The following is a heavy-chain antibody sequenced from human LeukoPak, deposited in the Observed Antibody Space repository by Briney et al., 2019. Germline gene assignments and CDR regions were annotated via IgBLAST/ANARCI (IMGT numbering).Heavy chain of an antibody. CDR1: GFTFSAYY. Sequence: PGGSLRLSCAASGFTFSAYYMSWIRQAPGKGLEWVSYVSSSGSAIYYADSVKGRFTISRDNAKNSLDLQMNSLRVEDTAVYFCARAKFHSDSDRLDYWGQGTLVTVSS. J-gene: IGHJ4*02. V-gene: IGHV3-11*01. CDR2: VSSSGSAI. D-gene: IGHD5-12*01. CDR3: ARAKFHSDSDRLDY.